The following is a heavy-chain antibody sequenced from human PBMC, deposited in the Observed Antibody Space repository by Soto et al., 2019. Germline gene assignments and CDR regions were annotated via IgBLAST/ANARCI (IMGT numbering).Heavy chain of an antibody. D-gene: IGHD6-13*01. Sequence: GGSLRLSCAASGFTFDDYTMHWVRQAPGKGLEWVSLISWDGGSTYYADSVKGRFTISRDNSKNSLYLQMNSLRTEDTALYYCAKCRSRYSSSWTHGNYGMDVWGQGTTVTVSS. V-gene: IGHV3-43*01. CDR3: AKCRSRYSSSWTHGNYGMDV. CDR1: GFTFDDYT. CDR2: ISWDGGST. J-gene: IGHJ6*02.